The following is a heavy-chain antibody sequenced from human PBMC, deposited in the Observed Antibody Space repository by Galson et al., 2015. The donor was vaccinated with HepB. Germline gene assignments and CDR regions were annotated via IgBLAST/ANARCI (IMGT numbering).Heavy chain of an antibody. J-gene: IGHJ6*02. V-gene: IGHV4-34*01. D-gene: IGHD2-2*01. CDR3: ARGTKCSSTSCYAAPTFNYYYYYGMDV. CDR2: INHSRST. Sequence: SETLSLTCAVYGGSFSGYYWSWIRQPPGKGLEWIGEINHSRSTNYNPSLKSRVTISVDTSKNQFSLKLSSVTAADTAVYYCARGTKCSSTSCYAAPTFNYYYYYGMDVWGQGTTVTVSS. CDR1: GGSFSGYY.